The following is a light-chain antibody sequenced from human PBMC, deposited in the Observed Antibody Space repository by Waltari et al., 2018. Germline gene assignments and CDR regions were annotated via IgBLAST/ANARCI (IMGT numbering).Light chain of an antibody. CDR3: SSYAGSNNYV. J-gene: IGLJ1*01. Sequence: QSARTQPPSASGSPGQSVTTSCTGTSTHVGGCNYGAWYQQHPGKAPKLMIYEVSKRHSGVPARFSGSKSGNTASLTVSGLQAEDEADYYCSSYAGSNNYVFGTGTKVTVL. CDR1: STHVGGCNY. V-gene: IGLV2-8*01. CDR2: EVS.